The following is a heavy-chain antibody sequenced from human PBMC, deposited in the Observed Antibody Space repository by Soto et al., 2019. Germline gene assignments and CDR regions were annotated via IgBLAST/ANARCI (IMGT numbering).Heavy chain of an antibody. Sequence: SETLSLTCTVSGGSISSSSYYWGWIRQPPGKGLEWIGSIYYSGSTYYNPSLKSRVTISVDTSKNQFSLKLSSVTAADTAVYYCARHALDSSSYYFDYWGQGTLVTVSS. CDR1: GGSISSSSYY. J-gene: IGHJ4*02. CDR3: ARHALDSSSYYFDY. CDR2: IYYSGST. V-gene: IGHV4-39*01. D-gene: IGHD6-6*01.